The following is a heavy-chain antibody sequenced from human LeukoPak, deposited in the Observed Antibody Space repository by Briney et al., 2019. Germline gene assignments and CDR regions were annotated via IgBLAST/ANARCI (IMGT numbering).Heavy chain of an antibody. J-gene: IGHJ6*02. Sequence: GGSLRLSCAASGFTFSSYWMSWVRQAPGKGLEWVANIKQDGSEKYYVDSVKGRFTISRDNAKNSLYLQMNSLRAEDTAVYYCARDAIAVAGTTNHYYYGMDVWGQGTTVTVSS. CDR3: ARDAIAVAGTTNHYYYGMDV. CDR2: IKQDGSEK. D-gene: IGHD6-19*01. V-gene: IGHV3-7*01. CDR1: GFTFSSYW.